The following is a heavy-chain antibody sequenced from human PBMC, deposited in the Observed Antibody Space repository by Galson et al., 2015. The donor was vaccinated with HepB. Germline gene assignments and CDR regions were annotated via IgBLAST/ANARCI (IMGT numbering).Heavy chain of an antibody. V-gene: IGHV1-18*01. CDR1: GYTFTSYG. CDR2: ISAYNGNT. D-gene: IGHD6-13*01. CDR3: ARDGCGSSWYRGFWLGFVSCAFDI. Sequence: SVKVSCKASGYTFTSYGISWVRQAPGQGLEWMGWISAYNGNTNYAQKLQGRVTMTTDTSTSTAYMELRSLRSDDTAVYYCARDGCGSSWYRGFWLGFVSCAFDIWSQGTMVTVSS. J-gene: IGHJ3*02.